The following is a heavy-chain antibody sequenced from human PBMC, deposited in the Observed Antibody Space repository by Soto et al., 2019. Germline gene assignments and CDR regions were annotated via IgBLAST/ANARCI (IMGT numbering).Heavy chain of an antibody. CDR2: IYFGGTT. J-gene: IGHJ5*02. D-gene: IGHD2-21*01. CDR1: GGSLSAYH. V-gene: IGHV4-59*08. CDR3: ARLGAYYHPLDP. Sequence: PSETLSLTCTVSGGSLSAYHWTWIRQSPGKGLERVRYIYFGGTTSYNPSFKSRFTISLVTSNSHFPLRLTSVTAADTAVYYCARLGAYYHPLDPWGPGTLVTVSS.